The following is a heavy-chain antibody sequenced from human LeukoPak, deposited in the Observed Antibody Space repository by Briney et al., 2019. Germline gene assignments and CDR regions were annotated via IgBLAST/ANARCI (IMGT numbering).Heavy chain of an antibody. D-gene: IGHD6-13*01. J-gene: IGHJ4*02. CDR1: GGSLSNWY. CDR3: ARHGAAGYSSSWYSFDY. V-gene: IGHV4-59*08. CDR2: VSHTGST. Sequence: SETLSLTCTVSGGSLSNWYWSWIRQPPRKGPEWIGYVSHTGSTYYNPSVQSRVTISVDTSKNQFSLKLSSVTATDTAVYYCARHGAAGYSSSWYSFDYWGQGALVTVSS.